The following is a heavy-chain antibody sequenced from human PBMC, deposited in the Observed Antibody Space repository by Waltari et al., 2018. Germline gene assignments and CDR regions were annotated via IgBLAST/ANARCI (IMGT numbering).Heavy chain of an antibody. CDR3: ASISSSWYSLDY. Sequence: QVQLQESGPGLVKPSQTLSLTCTVSGGSISSGGYYWSWIRQHPGKGLEWIGYIYYSGRTYYNPSLKSRVTISVDTSKNQFSLKLSSVTAADAAVYDWASISSSWYSLDYWGQGTLVTVSS. D-gene: IGHD6-13*01. J-gene: IGHJ4*02. CDR1: GGSISSGGYY. V-gene: IGHV4-31*03. CDR2: IYYSGRT.